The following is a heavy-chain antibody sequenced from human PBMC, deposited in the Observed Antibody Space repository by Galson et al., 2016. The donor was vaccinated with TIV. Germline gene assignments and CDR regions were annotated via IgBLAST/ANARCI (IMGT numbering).Heavy chain of an antibody. V-gene: IGHV1-69*04. J-gene: IGHJ6*01. D-gene: IGHD3-22*01. CDR2: IIPVLGMT. CDR1: GGTFISYT. Sequence: SVKVSCKASGGTFISYTLSWVRQAPGQGLEWMGRIIPVLGMTNYAQKFQGRVTITADRSTSTAYMELNSLRAEDTAVYYCARDLSRSVALYDSSVYGMAVWGQGTTVTVSS. CDR3: ARDLSRSVALYDSSVYGMAV.